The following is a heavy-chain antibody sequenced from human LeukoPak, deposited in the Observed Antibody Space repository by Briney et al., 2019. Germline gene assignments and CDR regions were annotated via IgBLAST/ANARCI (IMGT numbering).Heavy chain of an antibody. V-gene: IGHV3-74*01. J-gene: IGHJ4*02. Sequence: GGSLRLSCAASGLTFSTYWMHWVRQAPGKGLVWVSRITPDGSSIVYADSVRGRFTITRDNSKNTLYLQMNSLRAEDTAVYYCARESPVGAPDYWGQGTLVTVSS. CDR1: GLTFSTYW. CDR3: ARESPVGAPDY. D-gene: IGHD1-26*01. CDR2: ITPDGSSI.